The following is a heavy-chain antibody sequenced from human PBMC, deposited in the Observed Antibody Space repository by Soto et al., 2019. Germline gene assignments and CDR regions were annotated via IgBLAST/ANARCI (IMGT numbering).Heavy chain of an antibody. J-gene: IGHJ4*02. V-gene: IGHV4-31*03. CDR2: IYYSGST. Sequence: TLSLTCTVSGGSISSGGYYWSWIRQHPGKGLGWIGYIYYSGSTYYNPSLKSRVTISVDTSKNQFSLKLSSVTAADTAVYYCARRGIKGGLAYDYWGQGTLVTVSS. D-gene: IGHD3-16*01. CDR1: GGSISSGGYY. CDR3: ARRGIKGGLAYDY.